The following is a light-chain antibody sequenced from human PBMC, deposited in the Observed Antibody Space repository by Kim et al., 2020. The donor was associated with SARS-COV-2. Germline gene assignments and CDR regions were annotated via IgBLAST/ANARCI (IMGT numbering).Light chain of an antibody. J-gene: IGKJ1*01. V-gene: IGKV1-27*01. Sequence: ASVGDRVTITCRASHGINNDLAWYQQKPGKVPTLLIYGASDLQAGVPSRFSGRGSGTDFTLTISSLQPEDVAIYYCQKYNGAPWTFGQGTKVDIK. CDR1: HGINND. CDR3: QKYNGAPWT. CDR2: GAS.